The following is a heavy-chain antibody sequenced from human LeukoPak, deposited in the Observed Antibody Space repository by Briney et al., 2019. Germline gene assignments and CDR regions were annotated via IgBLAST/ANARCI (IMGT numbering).Heavy chain of an antibody. CDR3: ARDPPDSSSWWTQVP. D-gene: IGHD6-13*01. J-gene: IGHJ5*02. Sequence: SETLSLTCTVSGGSISSGDYYWSWIRQPPGKGLEWIGYIYYSGSTYYNPSLKSRVTISVDTSKNQFSLKLSSVTAADTAVYYCARDPPDSSSWWTQVPWGQGTLVTVSS. CDR2: IYYSGST. CDR1: GGSISSGDYY. V-gene: IGHV4-30-4*01.